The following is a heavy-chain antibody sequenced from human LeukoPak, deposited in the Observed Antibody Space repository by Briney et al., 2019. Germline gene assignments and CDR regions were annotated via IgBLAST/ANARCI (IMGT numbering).Heavy chain of an antibody. CDR1: GESFSAYF. V-gene: IGHV4-34*01. D-gene: IGHD2-15*01. J-gene: IGHJ4*02. CDR2: INHRGSS. CDR3: ARGSSFDGYCSAGACDAGYYDS. Sequence: PSETLSLTCALYGESFSAYFWNWIRQAPGKPLEYIGEINHRGSSHYNPSLKTRVTLSVDTSKNQSSLKLTPVTAADTAVYFCARGSSFDGYCSAGACDAGYYDSWGQGTPVTVSS.